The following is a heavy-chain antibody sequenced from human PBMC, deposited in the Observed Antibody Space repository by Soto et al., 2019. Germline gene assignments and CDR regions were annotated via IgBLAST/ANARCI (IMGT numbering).Heavy chain of an antibody. J-gene: IGHJ4*02. CDR3: AKDPVLIAVAGSTFDN. V-gene: IGHV3-23*01. CDR1: GFTFRTSA. Sequence: EVQLLESGGGLVQPGGSLRLSCAASGFTFRTSAMSWVRQAPGKGLEWVSAINFSGTSTYYADSVKGRFTISRDNSKNSLYLQMNSLRAEDTAVYYCAKDPVLIAVAGSTFDNWGQGTLVTVSS. CDR2: INFSGTST. D-gene: IGHD6-19*01.